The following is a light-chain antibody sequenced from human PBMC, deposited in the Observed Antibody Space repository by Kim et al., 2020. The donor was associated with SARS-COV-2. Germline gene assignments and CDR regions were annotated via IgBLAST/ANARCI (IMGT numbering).Light chain of an antibody. CDR3: QQYGRPPLT. Sequence: EIVLTQSPVTVSLSPGDRASLSCRASHSVSSSYLAWYQQKPGQAPRLLIYGASSRATGIPDRFSGSGSRTDFTLSISRLEPEDVAVYYCQQYGRPPLTFGGGTKV. CDR1: HSVSSSY. CDR2: GAS. J-gene: IGKJ4*01. V-gene: IGKV3-20*01.